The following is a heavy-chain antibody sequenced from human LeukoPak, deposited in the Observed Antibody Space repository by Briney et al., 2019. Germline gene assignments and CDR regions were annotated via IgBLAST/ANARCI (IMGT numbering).Heavy chain of an antibody. D-gene: IGHD3-22*01. CDR2: IYYSGST. CDR1: GGSISSSSYY. Sequence: PSETLSLTCTVSGGSISSSSYYWGWIRQPPGKGLEWIGSIYYSGSTYYNPSLKSRVTISVDTSKNQFSLKLSSVTAADTAVYYCARHELVVVRSYNWFDPWGQGTLVTVSS. J-gene: IGHJ5*02. CDR3: ARHELVVVRSYNWFDP. V-gene: IGHV4-39*01.